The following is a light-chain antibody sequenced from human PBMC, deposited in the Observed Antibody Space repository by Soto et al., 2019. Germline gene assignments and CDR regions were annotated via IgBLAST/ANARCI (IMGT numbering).Light chain of an antibody. CDR3: QQTYSTPIT. V-gene: IGKV1-39*01. CDR2: TAS. CDR1: QSVTRY. J-gene: IGKJ5*01. Sequence: DIQMTQSSASLSASVGDRVTITCRAGQSVTRYLNWYQRKPGKAPKLLIYTASNLQGGVPSRFTRIGSWTYFTLTISSLQPEDFATYYCQQTYSTPITFGQGTRLEIK.